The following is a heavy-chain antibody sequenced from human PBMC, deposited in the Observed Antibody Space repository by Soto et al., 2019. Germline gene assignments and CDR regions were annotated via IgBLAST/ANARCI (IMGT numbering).Heavy chain of an antibody. J-gene: IGHJ4*02. CDR2: IWYDGSNK. Sequence: GGSLVLSCAASGFTFSSYVMHWVRQAPGKGLEWVAVIWYDGSNKYYADSVKGRYTISRDDSKNTVYLQMNSLRAEDTAVYYCAEDHRPRGYDRPYWGQGTLVTVSS. D-gene: IGHD3-22*01. CDR3: AEDHRPRGYDRPY. CDR1: GFTFSSYV. V-gene: IGHV3-33*06.